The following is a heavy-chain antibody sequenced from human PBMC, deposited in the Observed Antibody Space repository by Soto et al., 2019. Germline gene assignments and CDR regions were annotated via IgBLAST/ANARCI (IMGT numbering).Heavy chain of an antibody. CDR2: ISGSDGKT. CDR3: ARWSYLDY. Sequence: XGSLRLSCAASGFSLGSYALSWVRQAPGKGLDWVSTISGSDGKTFYADSVKGRFSISRDTSQSTLYLQMNSLRADDTAMYYCARWSYLDYWGQGTRVTVSS. V-gene: IGHV3-23*01. D-gene: IGHD3-3*01. CDR1: GFSLGSYA. J-gene: IGHJ4*02.